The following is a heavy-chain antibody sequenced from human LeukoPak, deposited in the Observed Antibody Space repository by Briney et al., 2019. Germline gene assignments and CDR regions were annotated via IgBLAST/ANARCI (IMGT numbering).Heavy chain of an antibody. J-gene: IGHJ5*02. CDR2: IWYDGSNK. CDR1: GFTFSSYG. CDR3: ASNAGVAAAFNWFDP. Sequence: PGGSLRLSCAASGFTFSSYGMHWVRQAPGKGLEWVAVIWYDGSNKYYADSVKGRFTISRDNSKNTLYLQMNSLRAEDTAVYYCASNAGVAAAFNWFDPWGQGTLVTVSS. D-gene: IGHD6-13*01. V-gene: IGHV3-33*01.